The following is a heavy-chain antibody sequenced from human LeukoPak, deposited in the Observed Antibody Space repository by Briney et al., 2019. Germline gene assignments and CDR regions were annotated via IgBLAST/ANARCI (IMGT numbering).Heavy chain of an antibody. J-gene: IGHJ4*02. CDR3: ARDNKYEGGYGLGGPNYFDY. CDR1: GGTFTNYA. CDR2: IIPLLDIA. D-gene: IGHD1-1*01. Sequence: SVKVSCKASGGTFTNYAFTWVRQAPGQGLECMGRIIPLLDIANYAQKFQGRVTITADKSTSTAYMELSSLTSDDTAVYYCARDNKYEGGYGLGGPNYFDYWGQGTLVTVSS. V-gene: IGHV1-69*04.